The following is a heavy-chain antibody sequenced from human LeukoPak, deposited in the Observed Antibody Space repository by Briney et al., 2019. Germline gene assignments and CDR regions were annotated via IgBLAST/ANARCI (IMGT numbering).Heavy chain of an antibody. CDR1: GYSFISYY. J-gene: IGHJ4*02. CDR3: ARDQEGFDY. CDR2: IIPIFGTA. Sequence: ASVKVSCKASGYSFISYYIHWVRQAPGQGLEWMGGIIPIFGTANYAQKFQGRVTVTRDTSTSTVHMELSGLRSEDTAVYYCARDQEGFDYWGQGTLVTVSS. V-gene: IGHV1-46*01.